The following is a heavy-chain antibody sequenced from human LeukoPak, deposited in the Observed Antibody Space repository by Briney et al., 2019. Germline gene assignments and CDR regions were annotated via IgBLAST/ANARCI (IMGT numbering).Heavy chain of an antibody. CDR1: GGTFSSYA. J-gene: IGHJ6*03. Sequence: GSSVKVSCKASGGTFSSYAISWVRQAPGQELEWMGGIIPIFCTENYAQKFQGRVTITTDEYTSTAYTELSSLRSEDTAVYYCAGGGCGLTLYYMDVWGKGTTVTVS. CDR2: IIPIFCTE. V-gene: IGHV1-69*05. CDR3: AGGGCGLTLYYMDV. D-gene: IGHD2-21*01.